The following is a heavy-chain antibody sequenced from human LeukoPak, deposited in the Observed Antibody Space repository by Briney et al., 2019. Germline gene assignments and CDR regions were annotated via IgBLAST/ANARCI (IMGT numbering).Heavy chain of an antibody. CDR3: ARGKGVPAAIMYYYYYMDV. Sequence: ASVKVSCKASGYTFTSYDINWVRQATGQGLGWMGWMNPNSGNTGYVQKFQGRVTMTRNTSISTAYMELSSLRSEDTAVYYCARGKGVPAAIMYYYYYMDVWGKGTTVTVSS. D-gene: IGHD2-2*02. CDR2: MNPNSGNT. J-gene: IGHJ6*03. CDR1: GYTFTSYD. V-gene: IGHV1-8*01.